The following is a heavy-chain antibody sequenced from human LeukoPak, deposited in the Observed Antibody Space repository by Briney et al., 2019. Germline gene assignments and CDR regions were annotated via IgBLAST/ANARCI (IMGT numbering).Heavy chain of an antibody. CDR3: ARGHRIGSGYPTTPYDY. CDR2: INHSGST. J-gene: IGHJ4*02. CDR1: GGSFSGYY. V-gene: IGHV4-34*01. Sequence: KPSETLSFTCAVYGGSFSGYYWGWIRQPPGKGLEWIGEINHSGSTNYNPSLKSRVTISVDTSKNQFSLKLSSVTAADTAVYYCARGHRIGSGYPTTPYDYWGQGTLVTVSS. D-gene: IGHD3-22*01.